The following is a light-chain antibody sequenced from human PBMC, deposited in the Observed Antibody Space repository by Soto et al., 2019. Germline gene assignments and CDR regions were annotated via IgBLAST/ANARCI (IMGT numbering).Light chain of an antibody. Sequence: EIVMTQSPVTLSLSPGERATLSCRASQSVNTYLAWYQQRSGQAPRLLIYDASNRATGIPARFSGSGSGTDFSLTISSLEPEDXXXXXXXXXXXXXYTFGQGTKLEIK. CDR1: QSVNTY. V-gene: IGKV3-11*01. J-gene: IGKJ2*01. CDR2: DAS. CDR3: XXXXXXXYT.